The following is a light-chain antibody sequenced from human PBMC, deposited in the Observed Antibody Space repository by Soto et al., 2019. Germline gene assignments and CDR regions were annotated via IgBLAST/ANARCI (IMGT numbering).Light chain of an antibody. J-gene: IGKJ4*02. V-gene: IGKV3-15*01. CDR2: GAS. CDR3: QQYSSSLT. Sequence: EIFMTQSPATLYVFPGERVILSCRASQSVGSTLAWYQQKPGQAPRLLIRGASTRATGVPARFSGSGSGTEFTLTISSLQSEDFAVYHCQQYSSSLTFGGGTTLEIK. CDR1: QSVGST.